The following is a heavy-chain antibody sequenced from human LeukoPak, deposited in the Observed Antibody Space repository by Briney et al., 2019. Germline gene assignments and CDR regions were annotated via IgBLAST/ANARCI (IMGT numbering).Heavy chain of an antibody. J-gene: IGHJ6*02. V-gene: IGHV3-11*01. CDR3: ARAGYCSSTSCYYGAYYYYYGMDV. CDR2: ISSSGSTI. Sequence: GGSLRLSCAASGFTFSDYYMSWIRRAPGKGLEWVSYISSSGSTIYYADSVKGRFTISRDNAKNSLYLQMNSLRAEDTAVYYCARAGYCSSTSCYYGAYYYYYGMDVWGQGTTVTVPS. CDR1: GFTFSDYY. D-gene: IGHD2-2*01.